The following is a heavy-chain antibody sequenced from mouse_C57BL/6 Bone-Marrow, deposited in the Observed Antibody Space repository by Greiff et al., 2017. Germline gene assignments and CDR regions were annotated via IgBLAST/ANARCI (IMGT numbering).Heavy chain of an antibody. J-gene: IGHJ1*03. CDR1: GYSITSGYY. D-gene: IGHD1-1*01. CDR3: ARGGTTVVHWYFDV. V-gene: IGHV3-6*01. CDR2: ISYDGSN. Sequence: EVQLVESGPGLVKPSQSLSLTCSVTGYSITSGYYWNWIRQFPGNKLEWMGYISYDGSNNYNPSLKNRISITRDTSKNQFFLKLNSVTTEDTATYYCARGGTTVVHWYFDVWGTGTTVTVSS.